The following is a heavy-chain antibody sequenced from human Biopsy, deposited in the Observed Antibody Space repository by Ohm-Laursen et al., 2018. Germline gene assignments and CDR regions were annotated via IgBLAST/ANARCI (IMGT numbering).Heavy chain of an antibody. Sequence: SVKVSCNVSGYTLTDLSMHWVRQAPGKGLEWMGGFAPENGKTIYTQKFQGRVTMTEDTSTDTAYMELSNLRTEDTAVYYCAGDINNWNVNYWGQGTLVIVSS. CDR3: AGDINNWNVNY. J-gene: IGHJ4*02. CDR2: FAPENGKT. CDR1: GYTLTDLS. V-gene: IGHV1-24*01. D-gene: IGHD1-20*01.